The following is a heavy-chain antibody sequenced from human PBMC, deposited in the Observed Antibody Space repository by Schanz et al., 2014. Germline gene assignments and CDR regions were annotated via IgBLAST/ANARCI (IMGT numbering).Heavy chain of an antibody. V-gene: IGHV3-33*01. Sequence: QVQLVESGGGVVQPGGSLRLSCAASGFIFSSYGIHWFRQPAGKGLEWVAVIWNNGVTKYYADSVRGRFTISRDRFQNTLYLRMSSLRAEDTAVYYCARPRFDYGEVDYWGQGTLVTVSS. CDR3: ARPRFDYGEVDY. CDR2: IWNNGVTK. D-gene: IGHD4-17*01. CDR1: GFIFSSYG. J-gene: IGHJ4*02.